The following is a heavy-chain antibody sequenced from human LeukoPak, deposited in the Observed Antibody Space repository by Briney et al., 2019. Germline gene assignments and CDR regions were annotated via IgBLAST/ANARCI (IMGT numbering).Heavy chain of an antibody. CDR2: IWYDGSNK. Sequence: GGSLRPSCAASGFTFSSYGMHWVRQAPGKGLEWVAVIWYDGSNKYYADSVKGRFTISRDNSKNTLYLQMNSLRAEDTAVYYCARAKLSSGYYFDYWGQGTLVTVSS. J-gene: IGHJ4*02. D-gene: IGHD3-22*01. V-gene: IGHV3-33*01. CDR3: ARAKLSSGYYFDY. CDR1: GFTFSSYG.